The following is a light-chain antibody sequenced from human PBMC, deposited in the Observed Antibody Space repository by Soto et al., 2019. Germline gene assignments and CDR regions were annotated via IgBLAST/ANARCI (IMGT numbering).Light chain of an antibody. V-gene: IGKV2-30*01. CDR1: QCLAYSDGNTY. J-gene: IGKJ5*01. Sequence: VLMTQPPISLPVTLGQPASISCGSSQCLAYSDGNTYLNWFQQRPGQYQRRMIYKVYNRGSGVQDRFSGSGSGTDFTLNISRVEAEDVGVYYCMQGTHWHITLGTGKRLEIK. CDR2: KVY. CDR3: MQGTHWHIT.